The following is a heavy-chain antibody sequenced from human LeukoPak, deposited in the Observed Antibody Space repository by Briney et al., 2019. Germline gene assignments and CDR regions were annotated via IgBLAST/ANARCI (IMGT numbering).Heavy chain of an antibody. CDR3: ARDMGLIYSSRGAFDI. CDR1: GGAISSYY. J-gene: IGHJ3*02. V-gene: IGHV4-4*07. CDR2: VYTSGST. D-gene: IGHD6-13*01. Sequence: PSETLSLTCNVSGGAISSYYWSWIRQPAGKGLEWIGRVYTSGSTNYNPSLKSRVTMSVDTSKNQFSLKLSSVTAADTAVYYCARDMGLIYSSRGAFDIWGQGTMVTVSS.